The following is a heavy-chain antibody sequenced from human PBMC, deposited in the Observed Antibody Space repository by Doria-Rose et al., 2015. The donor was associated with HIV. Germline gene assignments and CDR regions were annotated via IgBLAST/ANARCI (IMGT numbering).Heavy chain of an antibody. J-gene: IGHJ4*02. CDR3: ARIKSSRWYHKYYFDF. D-gene: IGHD6-13*01. CDR1: GVSLSSPGMG. V-gene: IGHV2-26*01. CDR2: IFSDDER. Sequence: QVQLVQSGPVLVKPTETLTLTCTVSGVSLSSPGMGVSWIRQPPGKALEWLANIFSDDERSSKTSLKSRLTISRCTSKSQVVLTMTDMDPVDTATYYCARIKSSRWYHKYYFDFWGQGTLVIVSA.